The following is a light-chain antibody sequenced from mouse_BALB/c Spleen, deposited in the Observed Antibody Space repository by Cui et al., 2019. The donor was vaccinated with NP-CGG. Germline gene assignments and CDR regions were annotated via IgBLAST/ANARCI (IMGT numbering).Light chain of an antibody. Sequence: GVVTQEFALTTSPGETVTLTCRSSTGAVITSNYANWVQEKPDHLFTGLIGGTNNRAPGVPARFSGSLIGDKAALTITGAQTEDEAIYFCALWYSNHWVFGGGTKLTVL. CDR3: ALWYSNHWV. V-gene: IGLV1*01. CDR2: GTN. J-gene: IGLJ1*01. CDR1: TGAVITSNY.